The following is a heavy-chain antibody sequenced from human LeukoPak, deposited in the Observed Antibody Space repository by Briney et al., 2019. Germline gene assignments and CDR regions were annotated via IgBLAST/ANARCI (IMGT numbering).Heavy chain of an antibody. Sequence: QTGGSLRLSCVVSGFTFSDHYMDWVRQAPGKGLEWVGRSRNKANRFTTEYTASVKGRFGISRDDSQNSLYLQMNSLKTEDTAVYYCARAYSGSETYDYFDYWGQGTLVTVSS. CDR1: GFTFSDHY. CDR3: ARAYSGSETYDYFDY. V-gene: IGHV3-72*01. J-gene: IGHJ4*02. D-gene: IGHD3-10*01. CDR2: SRNKANRFTT.